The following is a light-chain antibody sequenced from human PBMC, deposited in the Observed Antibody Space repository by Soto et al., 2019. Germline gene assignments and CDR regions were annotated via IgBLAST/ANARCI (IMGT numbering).Light chain of an antibody. CDR2: AAS. CDR1: QTINTY. CDR3: QQSFSTPRT. Sequence: DFQLPQSPSSLSASVGARVTISCRASQTINTYVNWYLQKPGKAPKLLIYAASSLHSGVPSRFSGSGSGTYFTLTISSLQPEDFATYYCQQSFSTPRTFGQGTKVEIK. V-gene: IGKV1-39*01. J-gene: IGKJ1*01.